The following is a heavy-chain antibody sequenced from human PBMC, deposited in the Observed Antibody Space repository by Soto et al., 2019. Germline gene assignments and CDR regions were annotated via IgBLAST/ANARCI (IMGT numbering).Heavy chain of an antibody. CDR2: INPSGGST. CDR1: GYTFTSYY. V-gene: IGHV1-46*01. J-gene: IGHJ4*02. D-gene: IGHD1-7*01. Sequence: QVQLVQSGAEVKKPGASVKVSCKASGYTFTSYYMHWVRQAPGQGLEWMGIINPSGGSTSYAQKFQGRVTMTRDTSTSTVYMELSSLRSEDTAVYYCAKDWTRTGTTGPFDYWGQGTLVTVSS. CDR3: AKDWTRTGTTGPFDY.